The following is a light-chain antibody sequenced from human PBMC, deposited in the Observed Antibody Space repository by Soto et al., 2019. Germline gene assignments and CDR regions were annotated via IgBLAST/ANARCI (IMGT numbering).Light chain of an antibody. CDR3: SSYTSTTAV. J-gene: IGLJ2*01. CDR1: SSDVAGYNY. Sequence: QSALTQPASVSGSPGQSITISCTGTSSDVAGYNYVSWYQHHPGEAPKLMIYDVSNRPSGVSNRFSGSKSGNTASLTISGLQAEDEADYYCSSYTSTTAVFGGGTKLTVL. V-gene: IGLV2-14*03. CDR2: DVS.